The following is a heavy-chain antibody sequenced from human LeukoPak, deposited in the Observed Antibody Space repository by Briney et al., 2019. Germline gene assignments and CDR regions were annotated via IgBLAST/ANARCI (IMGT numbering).Heavy chain of an antibody. CDR2: ISSSSSYI. J-gene: IGHJ4*02. V-gene: IGHV3-21*01. CDR1: GFTVSSNY. CDR3: AKQGLVPATAGD. Sequence: GGSLRLSCAASGFTVSSNYMSWVRQAPGKGLEWVSSISSSSSYIYYADSVKGRFTISRDNAKNSLYLQMNSLRPEDTAVYYCAKQGLVPATAGDWGQGTLVTVSS. D-gene: IGHD2-2*01.